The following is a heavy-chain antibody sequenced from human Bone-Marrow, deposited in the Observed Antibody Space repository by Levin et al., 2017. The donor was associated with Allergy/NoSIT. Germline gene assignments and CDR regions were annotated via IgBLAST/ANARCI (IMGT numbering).Heavy chain of an antibody. V-gene: IGHV4-59*01. Sequence: SETLSLTCTVSGGSISGYYWSWVRQPPGKGLEWVGHIFYSGSTNYNPSLKSRVTISINTAKNQFSLNLTSVTAADTAFYYCARSVAGEFDYWGQGTLVTVSS. CDR1: GGSISGYY. D-gene: IGHD3-10*01. CDR2: IFYSGST. J-gene: IGHJ4*02. CDR3: ARSVAGEFDY.